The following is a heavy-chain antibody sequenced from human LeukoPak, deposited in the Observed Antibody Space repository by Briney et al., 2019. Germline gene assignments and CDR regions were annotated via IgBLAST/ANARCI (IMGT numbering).Heavy chain of an antibody. Sequence: GGSLRLSCAASGFTFSNYAMNWVRQAPGKGLEWVSVIRSSGGGGSTYYADSVKGRFTISRDNAKNSLYLQMNSLRAEDTAVYYCAELGITMIGGVWGKGTTVTISS. J-gene: IGHJ6*04. D-gene: IGHD3-10*02. CDR2: IRSSGGGGST. CDR3: AELGITMIGGV. CDR1: GFTFSNYA. V-gene: IGHV3-23*01.